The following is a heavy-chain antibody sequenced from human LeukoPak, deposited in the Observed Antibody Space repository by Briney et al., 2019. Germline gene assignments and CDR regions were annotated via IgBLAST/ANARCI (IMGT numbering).Heavy chain of an antibody. CDR2: ISYDGSNK. Sequence: GGSLRLSCAASGSTFSSYGMHWVRQAPGKGLEWVAVISYDGSNKYYADSVKGRFTISRDNSKNTLYLQMNSLRAEDTAVYYCAKMWYYDILTGYYTERWGQGTLVTVSS. CDR1: GSTFSSYG. CDR3: AKMWYYDILTGYYTER. V-gene: IGHV3-30*18. J-gene: IGHJ4*02. D-gene: IGHD3-9*01.